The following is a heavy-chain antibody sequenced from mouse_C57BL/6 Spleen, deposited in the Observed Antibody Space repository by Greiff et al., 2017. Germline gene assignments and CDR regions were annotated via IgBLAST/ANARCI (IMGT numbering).Heavy chain of an antibody. CDR1: GFNIKDYY. V-gene: IGHV14-1*01. Sequence: EVMLVESGAELVRPGASVKLSCTASGFNIKDYYMHWVKQRPEQGLEWIGRIDPEDGDTEYAPKFQGKATMTADTSSNTAYLQLSSLTSEDTAVYYCTIYYSNYVAMDYWGQGTSVTVSS. D-gene: IGHD2-5*01. J-gene: IGHJ4*01. CDR2: IDPEDGDT. CDR3: TIYYSNYVAMDY.